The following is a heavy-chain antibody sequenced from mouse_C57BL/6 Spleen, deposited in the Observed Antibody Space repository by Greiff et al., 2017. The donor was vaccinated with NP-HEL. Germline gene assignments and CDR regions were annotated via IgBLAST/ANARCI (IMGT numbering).Heavy chain of an antibody. CDR3: ARPPYYYGSRGYFDY. J-gene: IGHJ2*01. V-gene: IGHV1-55*01. D-gene: IGHD1-1*01. CDR2: IYPGSGST. CDR1: GYTFTSYW. Sequence: QVQLQQPGAELVKPGASVKMSCKASGYTFTSYWITWVKQRPGQGLEWIGDIYPGSGSTNYNEKFKSKATLTVDTSSSTAYMQLSSLTSEDSAVYYWARPPYYYGSRGYFDYWGQGTTLTVSS.